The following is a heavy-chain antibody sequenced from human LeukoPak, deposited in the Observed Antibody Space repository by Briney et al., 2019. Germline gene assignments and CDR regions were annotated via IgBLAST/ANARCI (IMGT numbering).Heavy chain of an antibody. Sequence: GGPLRLSCAASGFTFSSYAMSWVRQAPGKGLEWVSAISGSGGSTYYADSVKGRFTISRDNSKNTLYLQMNSLRAEDTAVYYCAKGGRVLLYFDYWGQGTLVTVSS. CDR3: AKGGRVLLYFDY. CDR2: ISGSGGST. CDR1: GFTFSSYA. D-gene: IGHD3-10*01. J-gene: IGHJ4*02. V-gene: IGHV3-23*01.